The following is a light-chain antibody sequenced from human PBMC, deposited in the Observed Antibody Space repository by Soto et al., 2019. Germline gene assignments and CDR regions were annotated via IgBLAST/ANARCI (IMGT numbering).Light chain of an antibody. J-gene: IGKJ1*01. CDR1: QSVSSN. CDR3: QQYSNWPPMT. V-gene: IGKV3-15*01. Sequence: EIVMTQSPATLSVSPGERATLSYRASQSVSSNLAWYQQKPGQAPRLLIYGASTRATGIPARFSGSGSGTEFTLTISSLQSEDFAVYYCQQYSNWPPMTFGQGTKVEIK. CDR2: GAS.